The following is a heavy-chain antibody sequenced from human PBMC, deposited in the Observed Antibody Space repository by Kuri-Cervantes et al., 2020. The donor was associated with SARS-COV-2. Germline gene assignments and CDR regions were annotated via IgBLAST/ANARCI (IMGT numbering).Heavy chain of an antibody. V-gene: IGHV3-7*01. CDR2: IKQDGSEK. J-gene: IGHJ4*02. D-gene: IGHD3-22*01. CDR1: GFTFSDYY. CDR3: ARDCSGYTDT. Sequence: GGSLRLSCAASGFTFSDYYMSWIRQAPGKGLEWVANIKQDGSEKYYVDSVKGRFTISRDNAKNSLYLQMNSLRAEDTAVYYCARDCSGYTDTWGQGTLVTVSS.